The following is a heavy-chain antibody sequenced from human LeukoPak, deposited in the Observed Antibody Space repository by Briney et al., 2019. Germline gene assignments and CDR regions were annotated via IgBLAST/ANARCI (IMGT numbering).Heavy chain of an antibody. CDR1: GYTFSNYD. D-gene: IGHD2-2*01. V-gene: IGHV1-8*01. Sequence: GASVKVSCKPSGYTFSNYDINWVRQATGQGLEWMGWMNSNSGNTGYAQKFQGRVTITRNTSTSTAYMELSGLRSEDTAVYYCARVGPAAHFYFDSWGQGTLVTVSS. CDR2: MNSNSGNT. J-gene: IGHJ4*02. CDR3: ARVGPAAHFYFDS.